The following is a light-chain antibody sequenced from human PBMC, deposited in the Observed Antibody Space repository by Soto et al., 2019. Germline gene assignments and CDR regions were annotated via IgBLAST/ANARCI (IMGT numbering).Light chain of an antibody. Sequence: EIVMTQSPATLSVSPGERATLSCRASQSVSSNLAWYQQKPGQAPRLLIYGASTRATGIPARYSGSGYGTEFTLNISSLQSEDFSVYYCQQYNNWLITFGQGTRLEIK. V-gene: IGKV3-15*01. CDR2: GAS. CDR1: QSVSSN. J-gene: IGKJ5*01. CDR3: QQYNNWLIT.